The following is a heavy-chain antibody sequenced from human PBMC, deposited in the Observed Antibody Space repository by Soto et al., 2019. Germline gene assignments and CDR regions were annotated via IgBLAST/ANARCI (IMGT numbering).Heavy chain of an antibody. CDR2: IIPLFGTT. D-gene: IGHD3-10*01. V-gene: IGHV1-69*01. Sequence: QVQVVQSGLEVRRPGSSVKVSCKASGDTFKNCAISWVRQAPGQGLEWMGGIIPLFGTTDFAQRFQGRITITTDESTTTAYMELSRLRSEDTATYFCAAELGFGKLSVVWGQGTTVIVSS. CDR1: GDTFKNCA. CDR3: AAELGFGKLSVV. J-gene: IGHJ6*02.